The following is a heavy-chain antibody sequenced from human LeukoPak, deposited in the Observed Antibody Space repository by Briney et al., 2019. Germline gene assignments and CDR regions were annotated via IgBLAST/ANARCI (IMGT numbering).Heavy chain of an antibody. V-gene: IGHV3-64D*06. Sequence: GGSLRVSCSASGFAFSNYATHWVRQAPGKGLEYVAGINSNGGSTYYADSVKGRFTMSGDNSKNTLYLQMSSLRAEDTAVYYCVKGTGAKYYYYGMDVWGQGTTVTVSS. CDR3: VKGTGAKYYYYGMDV. CDR1: GFAFSNYA. CDR2: INSNGGST. D-gene: IGHD3/OR15-3a*01. J-gene: IGHJ6*02.